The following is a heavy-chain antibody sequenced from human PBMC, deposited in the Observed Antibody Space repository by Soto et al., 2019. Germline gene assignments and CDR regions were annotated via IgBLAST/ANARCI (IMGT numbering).Heavy chain of an antibody. J-gene: IGHJ4*02. CDR3: AKDKTKQWLVPPFDY. V-gene: IGHV3-9*01. CDR2: ISWNSGSI. Sequence: EVQLVESGGGLVQTGRSLRLSCAASGFTFDDYAMHWVRQAPGKGLEWVSGISWNSGSIGYADSVKGRFTISRDNAKNSLDLQMNSLRAEDTALYYCAKDKTKQWLVPPFDYWGQGTLVTVSS. CDR1: GFTFDDYA. D-gene: IGHD6-19*01.